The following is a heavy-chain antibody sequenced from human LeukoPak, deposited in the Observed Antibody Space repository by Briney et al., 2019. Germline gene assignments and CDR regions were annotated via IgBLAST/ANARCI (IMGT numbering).Heavy chain of an antibody. Sequence: PGGSLRLSCAASGFTFSSYSMNWVRQAPGKGLEWVSSISSSSSYIYYADSVKGRFTISRDNTKNSLYLQMNSLRAEDTAVYYCAKVPAPLPFGVAFDYWGQGTLVTVSS. CDR2: ISSSSSYI. CDR3: AKVPAPLPFGVAFDY. D-gene: IGHD3-3*01. J-gene: IGHJ4*02. CDR1: GFTFSSYS. V-gene: IGHV3-21*04.